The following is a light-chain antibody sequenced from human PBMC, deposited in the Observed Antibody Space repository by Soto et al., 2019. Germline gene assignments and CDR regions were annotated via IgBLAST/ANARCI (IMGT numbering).Light chain of an antibody. J-gene: IGKJ1*01. CDR3: QQYYSSPTWK. Sequence: DIVITQSPLSLPVTHVGPASISFMSSQILLHSNGYNYLAWYQQKPGQPPKLLIYWASTRESGVPDRFSGSGSETDFTLTIRSLQAEDVAVYYCQQYYSSPTWKCGQGTKGDIK. CDR1: QILLHSNGYNY. V-gene: IGKV4-1*01. CDR2: WAS.